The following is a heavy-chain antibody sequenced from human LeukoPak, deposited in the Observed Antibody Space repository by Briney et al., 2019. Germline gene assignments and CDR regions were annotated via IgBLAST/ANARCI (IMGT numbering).Heavy chain of an antibody. V-gene: IGHV4-61*01. D-gene: IGHD3-10*01. CDR1: GGSISSRSYY. CDR3: ARSGRGNSAGFDC. J-gene: IGHJ4*02. CDR2: IYYSGST. Sequence: ETLSLTCTVSGGSISSRSYYWSWIRQPPGKGLEWIGYIYYSGSTNYNPSLKSRGTISVDTSNNQFSLKLTSVTAADTAVYYCARSGRGNSAGFDCWGQGTLVTVSS.